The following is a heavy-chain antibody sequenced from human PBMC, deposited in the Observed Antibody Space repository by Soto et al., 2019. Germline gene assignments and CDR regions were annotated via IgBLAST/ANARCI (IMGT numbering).Heavy chain of an antibody. J-gene: IGHJ5*02. CDR3: AREGSYYDSSCYASLDP. D-gene: IGHD3-22*01. CDR1: GGTFSSYA. Sequence: QVQLVQSGAEVKKPGSSVKVSCKASGGTFSSYAISWVRQAPGQGLEWMGGIIPIFGTANYAQKFQGRVTITADESTSTAYMELSSLRSEDTAVYYCAREGSYYDSSCYASLDPWGQGTLVTVSS. V-gene: IGHV1-69*01. CDR2: IIPIFGTA.